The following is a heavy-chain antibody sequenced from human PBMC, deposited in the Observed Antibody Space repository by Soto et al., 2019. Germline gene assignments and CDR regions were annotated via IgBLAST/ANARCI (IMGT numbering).Heavy chain of an antibody. J-gene: IGHJ4*02. V-gene: IGHV6-1*01. CDR2: TYYRSKWYY. Sequence: SQTLSLTCAITGDSVSSNSAGWSWVRQSPSRGLEWLGRTYYRSKWYYEYAVSVRGRITINPDTSKNQYSLQLNSVTPEDTAVYFCARGLSTHIAVAGMGYFDSWGQGTLVTVSS. CDR1: GDSVSSNSAG. D-gene: IGHD6-19*01. CDR3: ARGLSTHIAVAGMGYFDS.